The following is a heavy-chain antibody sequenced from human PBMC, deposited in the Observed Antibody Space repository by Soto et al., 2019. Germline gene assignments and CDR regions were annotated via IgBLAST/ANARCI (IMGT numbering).Heavy chain of an antibody. CDR3: ARSSRGSSFWDY. CDR1: GFTVSSNY. CDR2: IKTSGNT. V-gene: IGHV3-66*01. J-gene: IGHJ4*02. Sequence: GGSLRLSCAASGFTVSSNYMSWVRQAPGKGLEWVSVIKTSGNTDYADSVKGRFTISRDNSENTLYLQMNSLRAEDTAVYYCARSSRGSSFWDYWGQGTLVTVSS. D-gene: IGHD6-13*01.